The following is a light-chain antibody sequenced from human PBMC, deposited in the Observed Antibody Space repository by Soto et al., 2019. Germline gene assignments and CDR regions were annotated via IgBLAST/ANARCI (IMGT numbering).Light chain of an antibody. Sequence: QSVLTQPASVSGSRGQSTTICCTGSSSDIGSFNYVSWYQQHPGKAPKLVIYDVADRPSGVSNRFSGSKSGDTAYLTISGIQPEDEADYYCSSYTTRSTLYVFATGTKVTVL. CDR3: SSYTTRSTLYV. J-gene: IGLJ1*01. V-gene: IGLV2-14*01. CDR1: SSDIGSFNY. CDR2: DVA.